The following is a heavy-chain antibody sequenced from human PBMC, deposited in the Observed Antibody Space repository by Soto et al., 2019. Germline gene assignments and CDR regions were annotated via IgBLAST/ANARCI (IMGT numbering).Heavy chain of an antibody. CDR2: SSSSGGYT. J-gene: IGHJ6*02. CDR3: ARSSGRRHVFTFDYGLDV. D-gene: IGHD3-16*01. V-gene: IGHV3-11*06. CDR1: GFSVGDNY. Sequence: QVQLVESGGGLVEPGGSLRLSCAASGFSVGDNYMTWIRQAPGKGLEWLSYSSSSGGYTNYADSVKGRVTISRDNAKNSLYLQMDSLRAEDTAVYFCARSSGRRHVFTFDYGLDVWGQGTRVTVS.